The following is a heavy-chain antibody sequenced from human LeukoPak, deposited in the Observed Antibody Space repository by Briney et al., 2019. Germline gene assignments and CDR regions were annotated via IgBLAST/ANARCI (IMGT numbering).Heavy chain of an antibody. CDR3: ARHYLRQRLAPYNWFDP. V-gene: IGHV4-39*01. CDR1: GGSISSSTYY. CDR2: IYYSGST. D-gene: IGHD6-25*01. J-gene: IGHJ5*02. Sequence: TSETLSLTCTVSGGSISSSTYYWGWIRQPPGKGLEWIGNIYYSGSTYYNPSLKSRVTISVDTSKNQFSLNLSSVTAADTAVYYCARHYLRQRLAPYNWFDPWGQGTRVTVSS.